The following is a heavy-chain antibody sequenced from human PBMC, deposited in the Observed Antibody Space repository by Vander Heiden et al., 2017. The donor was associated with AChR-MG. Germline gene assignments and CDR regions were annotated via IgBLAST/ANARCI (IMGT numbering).Heavy chain of an antibody. Sequence: QVQLQESGPGLVKPSETLSLTCTVSGGPISSYYWSWIRQPAGKGLEWIGRIYTSGSTNYNPSLKSRVTMSVDTSKNQFSLKLSSVTAADTAVYYCAIMTMIGGGYGMDVWGQGTTVTVSS. J-gene: IGHJ6*02. CDR2: IYTSGST. CDR3: AIMTMIGGGYGMDV. V-gene: IGHV4-4*07. CDR1: GGPISSYY. D-gene: IGHD3-22*01.